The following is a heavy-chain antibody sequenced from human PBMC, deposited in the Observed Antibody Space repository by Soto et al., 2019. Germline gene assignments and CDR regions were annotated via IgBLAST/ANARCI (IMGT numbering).Heavy chain of an antibody. J-gene: IGHJ4*02. Sequence: HPGGSLRLSCAASGFTFSSYEMNWVRQAPGKGLEWVSYISSSGSTIYYADSVKGRFTISRDNAKNSLYLQMNSLRAEDTAVYYCARDLNWVDTAMVTPLWGQGTLVTVSS. D-gene: IGHD5-18*01. CDR1: GFTFSSYE. CDR2: ISSSGSTI. CDR3: ARDLNWVDTAMVTPL. V-gene: IGHV3-48*03.